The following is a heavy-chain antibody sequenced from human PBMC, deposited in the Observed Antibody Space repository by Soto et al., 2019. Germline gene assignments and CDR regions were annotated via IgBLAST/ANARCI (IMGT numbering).Heavy chain of an antibody. CDR1: GGSISSGDYY. Sequence: SETLSLTCTFSGGSISSGDYYWSWIRQHPGKGLEWIGYIYYSGSAYYNPSLKSRVTISVDTSKNQFSLKLSSVTAADTAVYYCARGRGGGPFDDWGQGTLVTVSS. J-gene: IGHJ4*02. D-gene: IGHD1-26*01. V-gene: IGHV4-31*03. CDR2: IYYSGSA. CDR3: ARGRGGGPFDD.